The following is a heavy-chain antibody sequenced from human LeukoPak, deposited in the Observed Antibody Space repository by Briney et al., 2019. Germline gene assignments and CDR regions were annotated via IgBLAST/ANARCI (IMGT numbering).Heavy chain of an antibody. CDR3: ARFPRPFFLLAAAGMNFDS. J-gene: IGHJ4*02. D-gene: IGHD6-13*01. V-gene: IGHV1-2*02. CDR2: INPNSGGT. Sequence: ASVKVSCKASGYTFTGYYMHWVRQAPGQGLEWMGWINPNSGGTNYAQKFQGRVTMTRDTSISTAYMELSRLRSDDTAVYYCARFPRPFFLLAAAGMNFDSWGQGTLVTVSS. CDR1: GYTFTGYY.